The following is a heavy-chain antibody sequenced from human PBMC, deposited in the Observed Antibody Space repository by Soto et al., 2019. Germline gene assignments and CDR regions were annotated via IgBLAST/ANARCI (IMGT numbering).Heavy chain of an antibody. V-gene: IGHV4-39*01. D-gene: IGHD3-3*02. CDR2: IYYTGTT. CDR1: GGSISSGYYY. J-gene: IGHJ6*02. Sequence: SETLSLTCSVSGGSISSGYYYWGWIRQPPGKGLEWVGTIYYTGTTYYNPSLKSRVTISVDTSKTQLFLRLSSATAADTAVYYCARHILGGFYYGMDVWGQGTTVTVSS. CDR3: ARHILGGFYYGMDV.